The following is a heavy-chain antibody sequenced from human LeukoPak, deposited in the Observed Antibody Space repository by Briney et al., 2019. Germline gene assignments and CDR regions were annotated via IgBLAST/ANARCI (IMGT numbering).Heavy chain of an antibody. V-gene: IGHV1-46*01. CDR1: GYTFTSYY. CDR2: INPSGGST. CDR3: ARGAWVPADYYYGMNG. D-gene: IGHD2-2*01. J-gene: IGHJ6*02. Sequence: ASVKVSCKASGYTFTSYYMHWVRQAPGQGLEWMGIINPSGGSTSYALKFQGRVTMTRDTSTSTVYMELSSLRSEDTAVYYCARGAWVPADYYYGMNGWGQGTTVPV.